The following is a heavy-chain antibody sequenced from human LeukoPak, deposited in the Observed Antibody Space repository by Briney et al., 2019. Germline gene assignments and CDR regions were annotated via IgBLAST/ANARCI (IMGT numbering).Heavy chain of an antibody. CDR2: INSDSNYI. J-gene: IGHJ4*02. CDR1: GFTFSSYS. CDR3: ARNYYDTKKPWD. Sequence: GGSLRLSCAASGFTFSSYSMNWVRQAPGKGLEWVSSINSDSNYIYYADSVKGRFTISRDAKNSVYLQMNSLRAEDTAVYYCARNYYDTKKPWDWGQGTLVTVSS. D-gene: IGHD3-22*01. V-gene: IGHV3-21*01.